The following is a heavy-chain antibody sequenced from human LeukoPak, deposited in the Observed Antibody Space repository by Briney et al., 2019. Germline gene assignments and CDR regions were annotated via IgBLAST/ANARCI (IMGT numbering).Heavy chain of an antibody. CDR3: AKDLNMMTTVIAFDY. D-gene: IGHD4-17*01. J-gene: IGHJ4*02. CDR1: GFTFSSYG. V-gene: IGHV3-30*18. CDR2: ISYDGSNK. Sequence: GGSLRLSCAASGFTFSSYGMHWVRQAPDKGLEWVAVISYDGSNKNYADSVKGRFTISRDNSKNTLDLQMNSLRAEDTAVYYCAKDLNMMTTVIAFDYWXXGTXVXVSS.